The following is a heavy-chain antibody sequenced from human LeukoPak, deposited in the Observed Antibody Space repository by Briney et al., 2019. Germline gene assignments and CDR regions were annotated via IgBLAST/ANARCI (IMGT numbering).Heavy chain of an antibody. CDR2: IKQDGSEK. V-gene: IGHV3-7*01. Sequence: GGSLRLSCAASGFTFSSYAMTWVRQAPGKGLEWVANIKQDGSEKYYVDSVKGRFTISRDNAKNSLYLQMNSLRAEVTAVYYCARLIAVAGTRHFDYWGQGNLVTVSS. CDR1: GFTFSSYA. J-gene: IGHJ4*02. CDR3: ARLIAVAGTRHFDY. D-gene: IGHD6-19*01.